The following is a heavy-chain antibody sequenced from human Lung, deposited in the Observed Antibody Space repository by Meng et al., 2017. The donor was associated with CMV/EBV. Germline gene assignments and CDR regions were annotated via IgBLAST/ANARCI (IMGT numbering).Heavy chain of an antibody. D-gene: IGHD6-19*01. CDR2: ITPITGNQ. Sequence: VQLVHSGSRLKMPGASVKVSGKSSANTFTSYAMICGRLAPGQGLEWMGWITPITGNQAYAQGFTGRFVFSLDTSVSTAYLQISSLKAEDTAVYYCARDKIAVAGITGDYWGQGTLVTVPQ. J-gene: IGHJ4*02. V-gene: IGHV7-4-1*02. CDR3: ARDKIAVAGITGDY. CDR1: ANTFTSYA.